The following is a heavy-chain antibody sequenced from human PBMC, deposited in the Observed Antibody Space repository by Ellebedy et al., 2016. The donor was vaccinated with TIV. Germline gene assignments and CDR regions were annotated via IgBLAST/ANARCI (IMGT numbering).Heavy chain of an antibody. Sequence: AASVKVSCKASGYTFTSYGISWVRQAPGQGLDWMGWISAYNGYTNSAQKLQGRVTMTTDTSTSTAYMELRSLRSDDTAVYYCARQCTSTSCYNLGYGTDVWGHGTTVTVSS. CDR3: ARQCTSTSCYNLGYGTDV. CDR1: GYTFTSYG. V-gene: IGHV1-18*01. CDR2: ISAYNGYT. D-gene: IGHD2-2*02. J-gene: IGHJ6*02.